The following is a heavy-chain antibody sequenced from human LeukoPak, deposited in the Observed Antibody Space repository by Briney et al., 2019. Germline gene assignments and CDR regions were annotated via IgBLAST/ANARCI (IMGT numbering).Heavy chain of an antibody. J-gene: IGHJ6*02. V-gene: IGHV3-30*03. D-gene: IGHD1-20*01. CDR1: GFTFSNYG. CDR3: AREPLYNWNDGGHYYYYGMDV. CDR2: ISYDGFNK. Sequence: GGSLRLSCAASGFTFSNYGMHWVRQAPGKGLEWVTIISYDGFNKYYADSVKGRFTISRDNSKNTLYLQMNSLRAEDTAVYYCAREPLYNWNDGGHYYYYGMDVWGQGTTVTVSS.